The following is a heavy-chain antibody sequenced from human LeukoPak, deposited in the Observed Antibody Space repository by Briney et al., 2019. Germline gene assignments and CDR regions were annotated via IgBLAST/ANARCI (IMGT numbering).Heavy chain of an antibody. CDR2: IKSKTDGGTT. V-gene: IGHV3-15*01. CDR1: GFTFSNAW. J-gene: IGHJ4*02. Sequence: GGSLRLSCAASGFTFSNAWMSWVRQAPGKGLEWVGRIKSKTDGGTTDYAAPVKGIFTISRDDSKNTMYLQMNSLKTEDTAVYYCTTDALYYDSSGYAERVDYWGQGTLVNVSS. D-gene: IGHD3-22*01. CDR3: TTDALYYDSSGYAERVDY.